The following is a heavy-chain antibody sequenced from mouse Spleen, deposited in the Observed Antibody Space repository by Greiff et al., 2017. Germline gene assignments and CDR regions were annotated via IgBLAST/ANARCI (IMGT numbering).Heavy chain of an antibody. J-gene: IGHJ4*01. CDR3: ARGGYYDYDVDYAMDY. CDR1: GYSITSGYY. CDR2: ISYDGSN. Sequence: EVKLMESGPGLVKPSQSLSLTCSVTGYSITSGYYWNWIRQFPGNKLEWMGYISYDGSNNYNPSLKNRISITRDTSKNQFFLKLNSVTTEDTATYYCARGGYYDYDVDYAMDYWGQGTSVTVSS. D-gene: IGHD2-4*01. V-gene: IGHV3-6*01.